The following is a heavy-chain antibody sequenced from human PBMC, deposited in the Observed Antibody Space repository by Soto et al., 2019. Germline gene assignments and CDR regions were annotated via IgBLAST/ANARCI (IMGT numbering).Heavy chain of an antibody. CDR2: MNPNSGNT. V-gene: IGHV1-8*02. D-gene: IGHD3-3*01. J-gene: IGHJ6*02. CDR1: GYSFTAYY. Sequence: ASVKVSCKASGYSFTAYYIHWVRQATGQGLEWMGWMNPNSGNTGYAQKFQGRVTMTRNTSISTAYMELSSLRSEDTAVYYCARASDFWSGYPMDVWGQGTTVTVSS. CDR3: ARASDFWSGYPMDV.